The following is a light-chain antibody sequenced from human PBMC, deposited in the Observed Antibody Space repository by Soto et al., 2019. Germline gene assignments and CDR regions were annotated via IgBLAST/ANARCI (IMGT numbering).Light chain of an antibody. J-gene: IGLJ2*01. V-gene: IGLV2-14*01. CDR2: AVS. Sequence: QSALTRPASVSGSPGQSITISCTGTSSDLGGYNYVSWYQQHLGKAPKLMIYAVSDRPSGVSNRFSGSKSGNTASLTISGLQAEDEADYYCTSYTSSSTSVVFGGGTKLTVL. CDR1: SSDLGGYNY. CDR3: TSYTSSSTSVV.